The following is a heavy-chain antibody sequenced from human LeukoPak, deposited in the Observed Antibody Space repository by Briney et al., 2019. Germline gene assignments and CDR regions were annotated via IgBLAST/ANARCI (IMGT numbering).Heavy chain of an antibody. CDR3: GRGRVYYGSVF. Sequence: PSETLSLTCAVDGVSFSDYYWSWLRQPPGKGLEWIGEINHSGSINYNPSLKSRVTITPDTSKNQFSLKLSAVTAGATAVYYCGRGRVYYGSVFWGQGALVTVS. J-gene: IGHJ4*02. D-gene: IGHD3-10*01. CDR2: INHSGSI. V-gene: IGHV4-34*01. CDR1: GVSFSDYY.